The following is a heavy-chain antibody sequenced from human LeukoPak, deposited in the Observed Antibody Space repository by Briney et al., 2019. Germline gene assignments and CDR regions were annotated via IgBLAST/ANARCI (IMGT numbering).Heavy chain of an antibody. J-gene: IGHJ4*02. CDR2: SSGDGGNT. Sequence: PGGSLRLSCAASGFSLRSFAMSWVRQAPGRGLEWVSASSGDGGNTDYANSVKGRFTISGDNSKNTIYLQMNSLRADDTAVYYCAKQGRNDFVDSWGQGTLVTVFS. CDR1: GFSLRSFA. CDR3: AKQGRNDFVDS. V-gene: IGHV3-23*01. D-gene: IGHD3-3*01.